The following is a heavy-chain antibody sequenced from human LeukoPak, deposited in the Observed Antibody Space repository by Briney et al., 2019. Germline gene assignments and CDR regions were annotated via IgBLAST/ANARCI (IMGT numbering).Heavy chain of an antibody. V-gene: IGHV4-31*03. CDR2: IYYSGST. D-gene: IGHD3-22*01. CDR3: ARQDYDSSGYYPNTIDY. Sequence: SETLSLTCTVSGGSISSGGYYWSWIRQHPGKGLEWIGYIYYSGSTYYNPSLKSRVTISVDTSKNQFSLKLSSVTAADTAVYYCARQDYDSSGYYPNTIDYWGQGTLVTVSS. CDR1: GGSISSGGYY. J-gene: IGHJ4*02.